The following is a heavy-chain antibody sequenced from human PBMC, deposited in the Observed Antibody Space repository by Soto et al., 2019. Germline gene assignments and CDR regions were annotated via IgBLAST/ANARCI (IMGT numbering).Heavy chain of an antibody. CDR1: GGSVNSGSYY. V-gene: IGHV4-61*01. D-gene: IGHD3-16*01. CDR3: VRSYTLMVAALGE. J-gene: IGHJ1*01. CDR2: VFYSGNS. Sequence: SETLSLTCTVSGGSVNSGSYYWNWIRQPPGKGLEWLGYVFYSGNSNYKPSVRSRVAISVDTSKNQFFLRLSSVTAADTAVYYCVRSYTLMVAALGEWGQGTLVTVSS.